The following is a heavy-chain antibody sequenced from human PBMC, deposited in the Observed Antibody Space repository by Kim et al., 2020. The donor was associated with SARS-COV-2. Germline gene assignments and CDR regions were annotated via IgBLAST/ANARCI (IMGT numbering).Heavy chain of an antibody. Sequence: GGSLRLSCAASGFTFSSYSMNWVRQAPGKGLEWVSSISSSSSYIYYADSVKGRFTISRDNAKNSLYLQMNSLRAEDTAVYYCARDVTMVRGERAEFDYWGQGTLVTVSS. J-gene: IGHJ4*02. CDR3: ARDVTMVRGERAEFDY. D-gene: IGHD3-10*01. V-gene: IGHV3-21*01. CDR2: ISSSSSYI. CDR1: GFTFSSYS.